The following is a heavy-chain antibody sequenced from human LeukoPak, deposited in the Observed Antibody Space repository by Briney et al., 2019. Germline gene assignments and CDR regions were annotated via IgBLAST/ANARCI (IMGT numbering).Heavy chain of an antibody. CDR3: ARDAHSSSWSMYYYYGMDV. V-gene: IGHV3-21*01. D-gene: IGHD6-13*01. CDR2: ISSSSGYI. CDR1: GFTFSSYS. Sequence: PGGSLRLSCAASGFTFSSYSMNWVRQAPGKGLEWVSSISSSSGYIYYAGSVKGRFTISRDNAKNSLYLQIHSLRAEDPAVYYCARDAHSSSWSMYYYYGMDVWGQGTTVTVSS. J-gene: IGHJ6*02.